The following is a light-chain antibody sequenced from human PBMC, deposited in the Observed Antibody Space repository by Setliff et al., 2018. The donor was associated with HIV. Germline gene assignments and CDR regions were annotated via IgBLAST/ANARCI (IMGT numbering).Light chain of an antibody. Sequence: QSVLTQPASVSGSPGQSITISCTGTSSDVGGYNYVSWYQRHPGKAPKLMIYEVSNRPSGVSKRFSGSKSGNTASLTISGLQAEDEADYYCSSYTSSSTHVIFGGGTKVTVL. CDR1: SSDVGGYNY. J-gene: IGLJ2*01. CDR2: EVS. CDR3: SSYTSSSTHVI. V-gene: IGLV2-14*01.